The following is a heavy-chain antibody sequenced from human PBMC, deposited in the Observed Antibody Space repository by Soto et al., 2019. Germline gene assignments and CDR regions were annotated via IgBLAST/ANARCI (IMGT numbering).Heavy chain of an antibody. D-gene: IGHD5-18*01. CDR3: AKGVSQYTPLALFDY. V-gene: IGHV3-23*01. CDR2: ISGSDGRT. Sequence: PGGSLRLSCAASGFTFSSYAMSWVRQAPGKGLEWVSTISGSDGRTYSTDSVKGRFTISRDNSRNTAYLQVNSLRVEDTVVYYCAKGVSQYTPLALFDYWGRGTLVTVSS. CDR1: GFTFSSYA. J-gene: IGHJ4*02.